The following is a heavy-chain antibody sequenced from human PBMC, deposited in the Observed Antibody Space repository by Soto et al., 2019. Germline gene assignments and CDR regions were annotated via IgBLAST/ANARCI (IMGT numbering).Heavy chain of an antibody. V-gene: IGHV3-72*01. Sequence: EVQLVESGGGLVQPGGSLRLSCAASGFTFSDHYVDWVRQAPGKGLEWVARSRNRVNSHTTEYAASVKGSFTISRDESKSSLYLQTNSLKIEDTAVYYCTRGLLGGAPSYTFHGMDVWGQGTTVTVSS. J-gene: IGHJ6*01. CDR3: TRGLLGGAPSYTFHGMDV. CDR2: SRNRVNSHTT. CDR1: GFTFSDHY. D-gene: IGHD1-26*01.